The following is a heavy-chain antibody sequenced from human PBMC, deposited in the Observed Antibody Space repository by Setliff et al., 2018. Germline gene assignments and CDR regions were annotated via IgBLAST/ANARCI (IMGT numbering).Heavy chain of an antibody. CDR2: IYHSGYT. CDR3: ANSAYLRELDY. CDR1: GGSISPYY. D-gene: IGHD1-26*01. Sequence: KTSETLSLTCTVSGGSISPYYWSWIRQPPGKGLEWIGYIYHSGYTSYNPSLKSRVTLSVDTSKNQFSLKLTSVTAADAAVYYCANSAYLRELDYWGPGTLVTVS. V-gene: IGHV4-59*12. J-gene: IGHJ4*02.